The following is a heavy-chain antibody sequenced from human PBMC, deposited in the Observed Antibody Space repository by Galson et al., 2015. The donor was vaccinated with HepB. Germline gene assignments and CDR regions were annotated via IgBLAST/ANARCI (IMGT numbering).Heavy chain of an antibody. CDR2: ISSNSAYI. CDR1: GFTFSSYN. Sequence: SLRLSCAASGFTFSSYNMNWVRQIPGKGLEWVSSISSNSAYIYYADSVKGRFTTSRDNAKNSLFLQMTGLRVEDTALYYCVRKQEGVLGYFDWLQFYFDFWGQGTLVTVSS. D-gene: IGHD3-9*01. V-gene: IGHV3-21*06. J-gene: IGHJ4*02. CDR3: VRKQEGVLGYFDWLQFYFDF.